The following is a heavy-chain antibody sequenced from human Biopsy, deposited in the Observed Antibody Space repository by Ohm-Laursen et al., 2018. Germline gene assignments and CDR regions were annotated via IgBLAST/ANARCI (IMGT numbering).Heavy chain of an antibody. V-gene: IGHV1-46*01. CDR1: GSTFITSY. D-gene: IGHD3-10*01. J-gene: IGHJ4*02. CDR3: ARDRIGGRGDPPDH. CDR2: INPSGGST. Sequence: ASVTVSCKAFGSTFITSYVNWVRQAPGQGLEWMGKINPSGGSTSYAQKFQGRVTMTRDTSTTTVYMELSSLRSEDTAVYYCARDRIGGRGDPPDHWGQGTLVTVSS.